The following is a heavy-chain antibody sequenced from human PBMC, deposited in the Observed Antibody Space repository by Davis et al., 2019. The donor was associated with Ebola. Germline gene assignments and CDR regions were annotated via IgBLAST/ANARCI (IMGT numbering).Heavy chain of an antibody. CDR2: IAHSEREK. J-gene: IGHJ4*02. CDR3: ARAVFHEVLDS. CDR1: GFSFSNNT. Sequence: GESLKISCAASGFSFSNNTIPSVLQAPVTSMECAGVIAHSEREKYSADSVKGRLTISRDNSENTLYLRMNSLTAHDTAVYFCARAVFHEVLDSWGQGTPVTVSS. V-gene: IGHV3-30*04. D-gene: IGHD3-3*01.